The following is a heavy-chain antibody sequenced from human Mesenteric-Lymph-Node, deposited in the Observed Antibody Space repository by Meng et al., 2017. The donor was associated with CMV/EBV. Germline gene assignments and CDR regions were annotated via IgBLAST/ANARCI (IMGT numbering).Heavy chain of an antibody. J-gene: IGHJ6*02. D-gene: IGHD3-16*01. CDR2: ISGSGGST. CDR3: YTFPMDV. CDR1: GFTFSSYA. V-gene: IGHV3-23*01. Sequence: GESLKISCAASGFTFSSYAMTWVRQAPGKGLEWVSGISGSGGSTYYADSVQGRFTISRDNAKRSLFLQMNSLRAEDTAVYFCYTFPMDVWGQGTTVTVSS.